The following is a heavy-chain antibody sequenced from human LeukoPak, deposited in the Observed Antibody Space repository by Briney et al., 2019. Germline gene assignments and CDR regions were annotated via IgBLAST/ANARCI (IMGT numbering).Heavy chain of an antibody. J-gene: IGHJ4*02. CDR1: GFTFSGSA. CDR2: IRRKADDYAK. D-gene: IGHD3-10*01. CDR3: TRLAAIGSA. Sequence: GGSLKLSCAASGFTFSGSAVHWARQASGKGREWLGRIRRKADDYAKVYDASVEGRFTMSRDDSRKRAYLQINSLKIEDTAVYYCTRLAAIGSAWGQGTLVTVSS. V-gene: IGHV3-73*01.